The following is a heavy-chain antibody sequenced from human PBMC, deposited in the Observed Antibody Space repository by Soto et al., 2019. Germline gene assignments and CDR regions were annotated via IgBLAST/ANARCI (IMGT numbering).Heavy chain of an antibody. V-gene: IGHV1-18*01. CDR1: GYTFNSYG. D-gene: IGHD3-10*01. Sequence: GASVKVSCKASGYTFNSYGISWVRQAPGQGLEWMGWIRVYNGNTNYARKVQGRVTMTTDTSMSMAYMELRSLRSDDTAVYYCAREGGYGLGSLYWGQGTLVTVSS. CDR3: AREGGYGLGSLY. J-gene: IGHJ4*02. CDR2: IRVYNGNT.